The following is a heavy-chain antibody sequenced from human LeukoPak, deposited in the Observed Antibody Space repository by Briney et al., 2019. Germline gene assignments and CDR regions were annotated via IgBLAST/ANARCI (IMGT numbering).Heavy chain of an antibody. J-gene: IGHJ4*02. V-gene: IGHV4-4*07. CDR3: ARDLEDFDSPANDY. D-gene: IGHD2-15*01. CDR2: IYAPGSS. Sequence: SETLSLTCTVSGDSISGYYWAWIRQPAGKGLEWIGHIYAPGSSNYSPSFKSRVTMSIDMSNNQFSLRLNSVTAADTAMYYCARDLEDFDSPANDYWGQGSHVIVSP. CDR1: GDSISGYY.